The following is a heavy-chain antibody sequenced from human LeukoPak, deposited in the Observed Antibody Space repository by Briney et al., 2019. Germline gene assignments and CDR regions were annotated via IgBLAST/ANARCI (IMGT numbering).Heavy chain of an antibody. CDR3: ARGEFGDYYYFYMDV. J-gene: IGHJ6*03. D-gene: IGHD2/OR15-2a*01. CDR2: IKQDGSEK. V-gene: IGHV3-7*01. Sequence: GGSLRLSCAASGFTFSNYWMSWVRQAPGKGLEWVANIKQDGSEKYYVDSVKGRFTISRDDAKNSLFLQMNSLRAEDTATYYCARGEFGDYYYFYMDVWGKGTTVTVSS. CDR1: GFTFSNYW.